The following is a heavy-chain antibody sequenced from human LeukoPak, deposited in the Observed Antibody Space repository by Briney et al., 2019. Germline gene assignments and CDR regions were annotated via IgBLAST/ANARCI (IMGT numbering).Heavy chain of an antibody. CDR3: ARNPLSQYYGSGSYLARYNWFDP. CDR2: ISAYNGNT. J-gene: IGHJ5*02. D-gene: IGHD3-10*01. CDR1: GYTFTSYG. V-gene: IGHV1-18*01. Sequence: VASVKVSCKASGYTFTSYGISWVRQAPGQGLEWMGWISAYNGNTNYAQKLQGRVTMTTDTSTSTAYMELRSLRSDDTAVYYCARNPLSQYYGSGSYLARYNWFDPWGQGTLVTVSS.